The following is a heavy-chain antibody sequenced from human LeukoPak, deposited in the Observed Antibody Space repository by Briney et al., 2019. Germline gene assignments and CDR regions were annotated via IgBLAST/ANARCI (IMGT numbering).Heavy chain of an antibody. CDR3: ATFWGDGSYFDY. D-gene: IGHD3-16*01. V-gene: IGHV4-59*01. J-gene: IGHJ4*02. Sequence: SETLSLTCTVSGGSISNYYWSWIRQPPGKGLEWIGYIYYSGSTNYNPSLKSRVTISVDTSKNQFSLKLSSVTAADTAVYYCATFWGDGSYFDYWGQGTLVTVSS. CDR1: GGSISNYY. CDR2: IYYSGST.